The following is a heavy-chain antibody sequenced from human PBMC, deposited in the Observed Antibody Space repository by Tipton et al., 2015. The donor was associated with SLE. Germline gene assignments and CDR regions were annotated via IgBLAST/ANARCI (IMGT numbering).Heavy chain of an antibody. CDR3: ARVPLWVPVYAAAFDL. V-gene: IGHV3-21*03. CDR1: GFTFSSYS. CDR2: ITTSSSFL. Sequence: QLVQSGGGLVKPGGSLRLSRAASGFTFSSYSMNWVRQAPGKGLEWVSSITTSSSFLYYADSVKGRFTISRDNAQNSLYLQMNSLRAEDTAVYYCARVPLWVPVYAAAFDLWGQGTMVTVSS. D-gene: IGHD2-8*01. J-gene: IGHJ3*01.